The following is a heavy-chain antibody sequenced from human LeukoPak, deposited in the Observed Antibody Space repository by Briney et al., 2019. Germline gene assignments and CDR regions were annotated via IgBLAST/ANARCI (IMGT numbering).Heavy chain of an antibody. CDR2: ISGSGGST. CDR3: ASCGSSSGRKRVGYYYYMDV. D-gene: IGHD6-19*01. J-gene: IGHJ6*03. Sequence: GGSLRLSCAASGFTFSSYAMSWVRQAPGKGLEWVSAISGSGGSTYYADSVKGRFTISRDNSKNTLYLQMNSLRAEDTAVYYCASCGSSSGRKRVGYYYYMDVWGKGTTVTVSS. V-gene: IGHV3-23*01. CDR1: GFTFSSYA.